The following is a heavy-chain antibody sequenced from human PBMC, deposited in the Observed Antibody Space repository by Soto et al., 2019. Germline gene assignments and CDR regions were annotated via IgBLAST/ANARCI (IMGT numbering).Heavy chain of an antibody. J-gene: IGHJ5*02. Sequence: PGESLKISCKGSGYSFTSYWIGWVRQMPGKGLEWMGIIYPGDSDTRYSPSFQGQVTISADKSISTAYLQWSSLKASDTAMYYCARLKAIAVAGTKWFGPWGQGTLVTVDS. CDR1: GYSFTSYW. D-gene: IGHD6-19*01. V-gene: IGHV5-51*01. CDR2: IYPGDSDT. CDR3: ARLKAIAVAGTKWFGP.